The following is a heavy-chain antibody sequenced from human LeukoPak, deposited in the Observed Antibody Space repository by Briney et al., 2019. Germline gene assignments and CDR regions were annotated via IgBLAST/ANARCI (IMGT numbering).Heavy chain of an antibody. Sequence: PSETLSLTCTVPGGSVSSYYWSWIRQPPGKGLEWIGYIYYSGSTNYNPSLKSRVPISVDTSKNQFSLKLSSVTAADTAVYYCAREGYSYGLYYFDYWGQGTLVTVSS. V-gene: IGHV4-59*02. CDR3: AREGYSYGLYYFDY. CDR2: IYYSGST. D-gene: IGHD5-18*01. J-gene: IGHJ4*02. CDR1: GGSVSSYY.